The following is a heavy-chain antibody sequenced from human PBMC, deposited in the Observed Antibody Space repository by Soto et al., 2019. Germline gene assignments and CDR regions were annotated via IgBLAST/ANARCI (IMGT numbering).Heavy chain of an antibody. Sequence: ASVKVSCKASGYTFTSYGISWVRQAPGQGLEWMGWISAYNGNTNYAQKLQGRVTMTTDTSTSTAYMELRSLRSDDTAVYYCARQISSSRFGRDYYYYGMDVWGQGTTVTVSS. CDR3: ARQISSSRFGRDYYYYGMDV. CDR1: GYTFTSYG. J-gene: IGHJ6*02. V-gene: IGHV1-18*01. CDR2: ISAYNGNT. D-gene: IGHD6-6*01.